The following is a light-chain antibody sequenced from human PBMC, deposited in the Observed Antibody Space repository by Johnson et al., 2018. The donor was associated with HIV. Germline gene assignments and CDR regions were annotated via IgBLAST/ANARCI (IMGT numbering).Light chain of an antibody. J-gene: IGLJ1*01. CDR2: ENN. V-gene: IGLV1-51*02. Sequence: QSILTQPPSVSAAPGQKVTISCSGSSSNIGRNYVSWYQQLPGTAPKLLIYENNKRPSGIPDRFSGSKSGTSATLGITGLQTGDEADYYCGTWDSSLSVYVFGTGNKVTDL. CDR3: GTWDSSLSVYV. CDR1: SSNIGRNY.